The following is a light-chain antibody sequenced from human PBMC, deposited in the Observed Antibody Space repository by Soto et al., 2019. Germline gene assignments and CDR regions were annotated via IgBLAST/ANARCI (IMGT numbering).Light chain of an antibody. CDR2: GAF. J-gene: IGKJ1*01. CDR1: QSVNSGD. V-gene: IGKV3-20*01. Sequence: EIVLTQSPGTLSLSPGERATLSCRASQSVNSGDLTWYQQKPGQAPRLLIYGAFSRATGLPDRFSGSGSGTDYTLTLSRLEREDCAVYYCQQYGSSSTFGQGNKVEI. CDR3: QQYGSSST.